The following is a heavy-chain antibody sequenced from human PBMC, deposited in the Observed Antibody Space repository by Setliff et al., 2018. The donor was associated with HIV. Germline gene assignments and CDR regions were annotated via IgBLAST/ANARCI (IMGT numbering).Heavy chain of an antibody. CDR3: ARGGVNYSSDWRPARYWYFDL. CDR2: IYTTGST. Sequence: PSETLSLTCTVSGGSTSSGSYYWTWIRQPAGKGLEWIEHIYTTGSTNYNPSLKSRVTIAIGASKKQFSLRLNSVTAADTAVYFCARGGVNYSSDWRPARYWYFDLWGRGTLVTVSS. D-gene: IGHD6-19*01. J-gene: IGHJ2*01. CDR1: GGSTSSGSYY. V-gene: IGHV4-61*09.